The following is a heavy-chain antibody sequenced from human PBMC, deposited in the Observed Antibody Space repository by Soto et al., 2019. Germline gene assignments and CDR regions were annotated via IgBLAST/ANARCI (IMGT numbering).Heavy chain of an antibody. J-gene: IGHJ4*02. CDR3: ARGLTKNYYDSSGYYRFDY. V-gene: IGHV4-31*03. D-gene: IGHD3-22*01. CDR2: IYYSGST. Sequence: SETLSLTCTVSGGSISSGGYYWSWIRQHPGKGLEWIGYIYYSGSTYYNPSLKSRVTISVGTSKNQFSLKLSSVTAADTAVYYCARGLTKNYYDSSGYYRFDYWGQGTLVTVSS. CDR1: GGSISSGGYY.